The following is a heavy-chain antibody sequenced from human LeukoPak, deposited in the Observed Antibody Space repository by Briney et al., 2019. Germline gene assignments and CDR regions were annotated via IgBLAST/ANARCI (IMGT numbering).Heavy chain of an antibody. CDR2: ISYDGSNK. Sequence: PGGSLRLSCAASGFTFSSYGMHWVRQAPGKGLEWVAVISYDGSNKYYADSVKGRFTISRDNSKNTLYLQMNSLRAEDTAVYYCARSTDSWTNYYGMDVWGQGTTVTVSS. CDR1: GFTFSSYG. V-gene: IGHV3-30*03. J-gene: IGHJ6*02. D-gene: IGHD3/OR15-3a*01. CDR3: ARSTDSWTNYYGMDV.